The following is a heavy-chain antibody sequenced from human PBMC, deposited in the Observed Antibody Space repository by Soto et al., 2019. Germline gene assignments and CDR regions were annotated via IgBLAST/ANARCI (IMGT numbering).Heavy chain of an antibody. CDR1: GFNFRRYW. V-gene: IGHV3-7*01. CDR2: IKEDGSEQ. CDR3: ARDPTASYGDSLLFDY. Sequence: EVQLVESGGGLVQPGGSLRLSCAASGFNFRRYWMSWVRQAPGKGLDWVANIKEDGSEQYYVDSVKGRFTIFRDNAKNSLTLQMNSLRAEDTAIYYCARDPTASYGDSLLFDYWGQGTLVIVSS. J-gene: IGHJ4*02. D-gene: IGHD4-17*01.